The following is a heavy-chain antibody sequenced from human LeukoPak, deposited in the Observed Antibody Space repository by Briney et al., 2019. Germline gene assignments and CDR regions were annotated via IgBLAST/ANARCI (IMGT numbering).Heavy chain of an antibody. J-gene: IGHJ4*02. D-gene: IGHD5-24*01. CDR1: GFTFDDYG. Sequence: GGSLRLSCAASGFTFDDYGMSWVRQAPGKGLEWVSGINWNGGSTGYADSVKGRFTISRDNAKNSLYLQMNSLRAEDTAVYYCARRRDDYNQYYFDYWGQGTLVTVSS. CDR3: ARRRDDYNQYYFDY. CDR2: INWNGGST. V-gene: IGHV3-20*04.